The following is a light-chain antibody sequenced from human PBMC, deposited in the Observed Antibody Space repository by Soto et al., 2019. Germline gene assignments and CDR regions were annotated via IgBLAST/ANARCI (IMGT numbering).Light chain of an antibody. CDR2: GAS. V-gene: IGKV3-15*01. Sequence: PGDRVTITCRASQSVSSNLAWYQQKPGQAPRLLIYGASTRATGIPARISGSGSGTEFTLTISSLQSEDFAIYYCQQYDEWPPSYTFGQGTKLEI. CDR3: QQYDEWPPSYT. J-gene: IGKJ2*01. CDR1: QSVSSN.